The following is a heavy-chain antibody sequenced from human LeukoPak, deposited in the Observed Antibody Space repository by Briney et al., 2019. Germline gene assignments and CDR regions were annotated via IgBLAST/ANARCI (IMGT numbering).Heavy chain of an antibody. Sequence: SETLSLTCTVSGGSISSYYWSWIRQPPGKGLEWIGYIYYSGSTSYNPSLKSRVTISVDTSKNQFSLRLSSVTAADTAVYYCATGGYYYYMDVWGKGTTVTISS. J-gene: IGHJ6*03. CDR2: IYYSGST. V-gene: IGHV4-59*01. CDR3: ATGGYYYYMDV. CDR1: GGSISSYY. D-gene: IGHD4-23*01.